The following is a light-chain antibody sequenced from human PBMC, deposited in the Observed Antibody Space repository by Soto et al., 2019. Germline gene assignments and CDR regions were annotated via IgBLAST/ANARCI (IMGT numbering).Light chain of an antibody. V-gene: IGKV3-15*01. CDR1: QSVNNN. Sequence: EIVMTQSPVTLSVSPGERATLSCTASQSVNNNVAWYQQKPGLTPRLLIYSASIGATGTPARFSGSGSGSDFTLTISSLQSEDFAVYYCQQYNKWPLTFGPGTKVDIK. CDR3: QQYNKWPLT. J-gene: IGKJ3*01. CDR2: SAS.